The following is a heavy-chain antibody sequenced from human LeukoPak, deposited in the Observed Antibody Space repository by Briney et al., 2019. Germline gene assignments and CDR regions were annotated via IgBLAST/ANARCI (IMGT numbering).Heavy chain of an antibody. J-gene: IGHJ3*02. CDR1: GGSFSGYY. Sequence: SETLSLTCAVDGGSFSGYYWSWIRQPAGKGLEWIGEINHSASTNYHPQLKSRDTISVDTSKQQFSLKLSSVTAADTAVYYCARPQYTAMFLEDEGGVFDIWGQGTMVTVSS. CDR2: INHSAST. CDR3: ARPQYTAMFLEDEGGVFDI. D-gene: IGHD5-18*01. V-gene: IGHV4-34*01.